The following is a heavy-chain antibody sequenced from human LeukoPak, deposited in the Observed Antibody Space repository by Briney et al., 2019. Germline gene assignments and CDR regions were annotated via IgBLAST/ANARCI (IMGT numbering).Heavy chain of an antibody. V-gene: IGHV5-51*01. CDR1: GYSFTGYW. Sequence: GESLKISCKGSGYSFTGYWIGWVRQMPGKGLECMGIIYPGDSDTRYSPSFQGQVTISADKSISTAYLQWSSLQASDTAMYYCARLLGGGPAATPFDYWGQGTLVTVSS. D-gene: IGHD2-2*01. CDR2: IYPGDSDT. CDR3: ARLLGGGPAATPFDY. J-gene: IGHJ4*02.